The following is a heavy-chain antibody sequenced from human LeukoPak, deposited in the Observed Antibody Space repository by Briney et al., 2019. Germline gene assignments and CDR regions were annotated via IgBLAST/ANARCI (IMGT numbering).Heavy chain of an antibody. J-gene: IGHJ4*02. CDR2: INHSGST. CDR1: GGSISSYY. V-gene: IGHV4-34*01. CDR3: ARGTMVRGVTAAKKKYYFDY. Sequence: PSETLSLTCTVSGGSISSYYWSWIRQPPGKGLEWIGEINHSGSTNYNPSLKSRVTISVDTSKNQFSLKLSSVTAADTAVYYCARGTMVRGVTAAKKKYYFDYWGQGTLVTVSS. D-gene: IGHD3-10*01.